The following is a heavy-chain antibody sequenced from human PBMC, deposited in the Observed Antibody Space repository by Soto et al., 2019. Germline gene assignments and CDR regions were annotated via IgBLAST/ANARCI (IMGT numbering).Heavy chain of an antibody. Sequence: PSETLSLTCTVSGGSISSVGYYWSWIRQNPGKDLEWIGHMHHSGRTHYNPSLKSRVAISVDTSKNQFSLYLNSVTAADTAVYYCARWVEVSLDYFDSWGQGTPVTV. CDR2: MHHSGRT. CDR1: GGSISSVGYY. V-gene: IGHV4-31*03. CDR3: ARWVEVSLDYFDS. D-gene: IGHD2-15*01. J-gene: IGHJ4*02.